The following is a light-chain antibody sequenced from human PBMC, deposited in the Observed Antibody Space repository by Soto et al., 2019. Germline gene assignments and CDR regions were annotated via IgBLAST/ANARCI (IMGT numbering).Light chain of an antibody. V-gene: IGLV2-8*01. Sequence: VLTQPPSASGSPGQSVTISCTGTKNDVGFYDFVSWYQHHPGKAPRLIIYEVVQRPSGVPDRFSGSKSGNTASPTVSGLQAADEADYFCKSYAGSNTYVFGSGTKVTVL. CDR3: KSYAGSNTYV. CDR1: KNDVGFYDF. CDR2: EVV. J-gene: IGLJ1*01.